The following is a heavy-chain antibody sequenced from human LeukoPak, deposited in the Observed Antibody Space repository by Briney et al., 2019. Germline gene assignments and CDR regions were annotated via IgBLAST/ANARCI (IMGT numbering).Heavy chain of an antibody. CDR1: GYTFTSYG. CDR2: ISAYNGNT. CDR3: AREYHYYSSGSAFDY. V-gene: IGHV1-18*04. D-gene: IGHD3-10*01. J-gene: IGHJ4*02. Sequence: ASVKVSCKASGYTFTSYGISWVRQAPGQGLEWMGWISAYNGNTNYAQKLQGRVTMTTDTSTSTAYMELRSLRSDDTAVYYCAREYHYYSSGSAFDYWGQGTLVTVSS.